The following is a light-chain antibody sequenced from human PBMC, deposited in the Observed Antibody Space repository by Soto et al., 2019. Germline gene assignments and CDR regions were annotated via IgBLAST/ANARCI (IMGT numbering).Light chain of an antibody. CDR3: QQSYTSPRT. CDR2: SVS. J-gene: IGKJ1*01. V-gene: IGKV1-39*01. Sequence: DIPMTQSPSSLSASVGDRITITCRASQSISTYLNWYQQKPGKAPKVLIYSVSSLQSGVPPRFSGSGSGTDFTLTISSLQPEDFATYYCQQSYTSPRTFGQGTRMEIK. CDR1: QSISTY.